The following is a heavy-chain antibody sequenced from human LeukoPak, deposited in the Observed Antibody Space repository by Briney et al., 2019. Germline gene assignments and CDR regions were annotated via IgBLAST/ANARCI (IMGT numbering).Heavy chain of an antibody. Sequence: GESLKISCKGSGYSFTSYWIGWVRQMPGKGLEWMGIIYPGDSDTRYSPSFQGRVTISADKSISTAYLQWSSLKASDTAMYYCARVYCSSTSCYTGAFDIWGQGTMVTVSS. CDR1: GYSFTSYW. D-gene: IGHD2-2*02. V-gene: IGHV5-51*01. CDR3: ARVYCSSTSCYTGAFDI. CDR2: IYPGDSDT. J-gene: IGHJ3*02.